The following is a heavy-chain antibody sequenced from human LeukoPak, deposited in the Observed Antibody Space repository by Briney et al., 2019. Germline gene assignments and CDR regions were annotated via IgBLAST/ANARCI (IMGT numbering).Heavy chain of an antibody. V-gene: IGHV4-61*01. CDR1: GGSVSSGSYY. J-gene: IGHJ4*02. CDR2: IYYSGST. Sequence: SEALSLTCTDSGGSVSSGSYYWGWIRQPPGKGLEWIGYIYYSGSTNYNPSLKSRVTISVDTSKNQFSLKLSSVTAADTAVYYCARGYGDYYFDYWGQGTLVTVSS. CDR3: ARGYGDYYFDY. D-gene: IGHD4-17*01.